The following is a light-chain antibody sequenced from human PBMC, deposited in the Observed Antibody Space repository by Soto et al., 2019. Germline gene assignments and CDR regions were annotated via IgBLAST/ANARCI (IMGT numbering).Light chain of an antibody. Sequence: QSVLPQPPSASAPPGQRVTISCSGGSSNIGDNPVNWYQHLPGAAPTLLIYNNNQRPSGVPDRFFGSKSGASASLAISGLRSEDEADYYCSTWDDTLDAYVFGTGTKVTVL. J-gene: IGLJ1*01. CDR3: STWDDTLDAYV. CDR2: NNN. CDR1: SSNIGDNP. V-gene: IGLV1-44*01.